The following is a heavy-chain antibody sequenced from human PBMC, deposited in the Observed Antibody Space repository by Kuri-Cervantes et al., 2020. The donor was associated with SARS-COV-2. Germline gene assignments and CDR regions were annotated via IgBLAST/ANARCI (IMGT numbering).Heavy chain of an antibody. CDR1: GFTFSSCP. V-gene: IGHV3-30*01. CDR3: ARVRVGATFYFDY. J-gene: IGHJ4*02. CDR2: ISYDGSNK. Sequence: GESLKISCAASGFTFSSCPMHWVRQAPGKGLEWVAVISYDGSNKYYADSVKGRFTISRDNSKNTLYLQMNSLRAEDTAVYYCARVRVGATFYFDYWGQGTLVTVSS. D-gene: IGHD1-26*01.